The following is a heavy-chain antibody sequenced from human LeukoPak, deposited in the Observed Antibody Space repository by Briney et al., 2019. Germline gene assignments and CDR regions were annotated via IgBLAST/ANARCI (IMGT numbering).Heavy chain of an antibody. CDR2: INSDGSDT. CDR1: GFTFSSYW. CDR3: AKNGPGLDYFDY. Sequence: GGSLRLSCAASGFTFSSYWMHWVRQAPGKGLVWVSRINSDGSDTTYVDSVKGRFTISRDNAKNTLYLQMNSLRAEDTAVYYCAKNGPGLDYFDYWGQGTLVTVSS. V-gene: IGHV3-74*01. D-gene: IGHD3-10*01. J-gene: IGHJ4*02.